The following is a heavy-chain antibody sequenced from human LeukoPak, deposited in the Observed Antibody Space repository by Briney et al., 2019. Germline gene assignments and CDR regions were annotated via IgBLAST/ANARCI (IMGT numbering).Heavy chain of an antibody. J-gene: IGHJ6*03. Sequence: PGGSLRLSCVASGFTFSNYATSWVRQAPGKGLEWVSAISSSGASTFYADSVKGRFTISRDNSKNTLYLQMNSLRAEDTAVYYCAKPHTTGNNYYYYMDVWGKGTTVTVSS. V-gene: IGHV3-23*01. CDR2: ISSSGAST. CDR3: AKPHTTGNNYYYYMDV. CDR1: GFTFSNYA. D-gene: IGHD1-1*01.